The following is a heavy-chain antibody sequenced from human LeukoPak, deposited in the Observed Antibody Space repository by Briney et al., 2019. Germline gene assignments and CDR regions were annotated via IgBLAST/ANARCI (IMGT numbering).Heavy chain of an antibody. CDR3: AKTGGYNGNDPIDS. D-gene: IGHD5-12*01. J-gene: IGHJ4*02. Sequence: HGGSLRLSCAASGFTFTTYWMNWVRQTPEKGLEWVANIKQDGSEKYYVDFVKGRFTISRDNAKNSLYLQMNSLRAEDTAVYYCAKTGGYNGNDPIDSWGQGTLVTVSS. CDR2: IKQDGSEK. V-gene: IGHV3-7*01. CDR1: GFTFTTYW.